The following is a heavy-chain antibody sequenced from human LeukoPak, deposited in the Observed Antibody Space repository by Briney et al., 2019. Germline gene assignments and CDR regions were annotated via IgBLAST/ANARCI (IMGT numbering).Heavy chain of an antibody. D-gene: IGHD5-24*01. V-gene: IGHV3-21*01. Sequence: GGSLRLSCAASGFTFSSYSMYWVRQAPGKGLEWVSSISSSSSYIYYADSVKGRFTISRDNAKNSLYLQMNSLRAEDTAVYYCAREMATPNWFDPWGQGTLVTVSS. CDR2: ISSSSSYI. CDR3: AREMATPNWFDP. J-gene: IGHJ5*02. CDR1: GFTFSSYS.